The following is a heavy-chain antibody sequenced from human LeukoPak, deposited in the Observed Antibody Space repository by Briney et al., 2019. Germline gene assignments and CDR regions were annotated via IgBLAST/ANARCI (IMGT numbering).Heavy chain of an antibody. J-gene: IGHJ4*02. CDR1: GYTFTGYY. Sequence: ASVKVSCKASGYTFTGYYMHWVRQAPGQGLEWMGWINPNSGGTNYAQKFQGRVTMTRDTSISTAYMELSRLRSDDTAVYYCTRRSILSTRTDDYWGQGTPVTVSS. CDR2: INPNSGGT. V-gene: IGHV1-2*02. D-gene: IGHD3-10*01. CDR3: TRRSILSTRTDDY.